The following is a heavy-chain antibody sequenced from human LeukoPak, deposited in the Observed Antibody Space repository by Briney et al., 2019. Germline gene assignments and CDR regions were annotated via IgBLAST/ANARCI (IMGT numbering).Heavy chain of an antibody. CDR1: GGTFSSYA. Sequence: SVKVSCKASGGTFSSYAISWVRQAPGQGLEWMGGIIPIFGTANYAQKFQGRVTITADESTSAAYMELSSLRSEDTAVYYCARDSLAYSSSWYYFDYWGQGTLVTVSS. CDR3: ARDSLAYSSSWYYFDY. CDR2: IIPIFGTA. D-gene: IGHD6-13*01. J-gene: IGHJ4*02. V-gene: IGHV1-69*13.